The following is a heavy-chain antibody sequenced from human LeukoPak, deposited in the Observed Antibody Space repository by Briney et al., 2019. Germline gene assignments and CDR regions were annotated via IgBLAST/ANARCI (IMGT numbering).Heavy chain of an antibody. Sequence: ASVKVSCKASGYTFTSYYMHWVRQAPGQGLEWMGIINPSGGSTSYAQKFQGRVTMTRDTSISTAYMELSRLRSDDTAVYYCARDASIAAPFDYWGQGTLVTVSS. J-gene: IGHJ4*02. CDR2: INPSGGST. CDR1: GYTFTSYY. CDR3: ARDASIAAPFDY. V-gene: IGHV1-46*01. D-gene: IGHD6-6*01.